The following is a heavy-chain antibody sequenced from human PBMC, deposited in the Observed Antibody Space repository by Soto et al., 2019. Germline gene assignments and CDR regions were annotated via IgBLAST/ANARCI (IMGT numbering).Heavy chain of an antibody. CDR1: GGTFSSYA. CDR2: VIPILGTA. CDR3: ARAKGRYYYDSSGYYSTDY. Sequence: QVQLVQSGAEVKKPGSSVKVSCKASGGTFSSYAISWVRQAPGQGLEWMGGVIPILGTASYAQKFQGRVTITADESTSTAYMELSSLRSEDTAVYYCARAKGRYYYDSSGYYSTDYWGQGTLVTVSS. V-gene: IGHV1-69*01. D-gene: IGHD3-22*01. J-gene: IGHJ4*02.